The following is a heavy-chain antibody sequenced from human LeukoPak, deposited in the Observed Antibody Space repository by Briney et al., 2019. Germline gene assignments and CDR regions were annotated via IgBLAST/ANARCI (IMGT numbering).Heavy chain of an antibody. V-gene: IGHV3-43*01. CDR2: ISWDGGST. Sequence: GGSLRLSCAASGFTFDDYTMHWVRHAAGKGLEWVSLISWDGGSTYYADSVKGRFTISRDNSKNSLYLQMNSLRTEDTALYYCAKDTEDGGSGYYSQGFDYWGQGTLVTVSS. CDR3: AKDTEDGGSGYYSQGFDY. CDR1: GFTFDDYT. D-gene: IGHD3-3*01. J-gene: IGHJ4*02.